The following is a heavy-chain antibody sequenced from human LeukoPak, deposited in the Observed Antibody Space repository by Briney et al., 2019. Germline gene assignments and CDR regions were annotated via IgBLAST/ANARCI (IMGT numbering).Heavy chain of an antibody. J-gene: IGHJ4*02. D-gene: IGHD3-22*01. CDR2: IYYSGST. CDR1: GGSISSYY. V-gene: IGHV4-59*01. Sequence: PSETLSLTCTVSGGSISSYYWSWIRQPPGKGLEWIGYIYYSGSTNYNPSLKSRVTISVDTSKNQFSLKLRSVTAADTAVYYCARVTGYMIEDYFDNWGQGTLVTVSS. CDR3: ARVTGYMIEDYFDN.